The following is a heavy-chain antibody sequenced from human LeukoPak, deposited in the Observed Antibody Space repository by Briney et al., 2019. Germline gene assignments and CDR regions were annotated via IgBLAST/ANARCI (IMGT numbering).Heavy chain of an antibody. CDR1: GFTVSSNY. CDR2: IYSGGST. Sequence: GGSLRLSCAASGFTVSSNYMSWVRQAPGKGLEWVSLIYSGGSTYYADSVKGRFTISRDSSKNTLYLQMNSLRAEDTAVYYCARDPPRGWFAPGGKGPLVTVSS. V-gene: IGHV3-66*01. CDR3: ARDPPRGWFAP. D-gene: IGHD3-10*01. J-gene: IGHJ5*02.